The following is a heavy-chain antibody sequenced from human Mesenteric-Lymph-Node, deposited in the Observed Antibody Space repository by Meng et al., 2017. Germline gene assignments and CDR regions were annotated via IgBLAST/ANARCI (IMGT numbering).Heavy chain of an antibody. Sequence: QVQLVQSGAEVQKPGASVKVSCKAPGYTFTVYYMHWVRQAPGQGLEWMGRINPHTGGINYAQEFQGRVAMTRDTSISTAYMELSRLRTDDTAVYYCAKIGSNHQFDLWGQGTLVTVSS. CDR1: GYTFTVYY. D-gene: IGHD4-11*01. CDR3: AKIGSNHQFDL. CDR2: INPHTGGI. J-gene: IGHJ4*02. V-gene: IGHV1-2*06.